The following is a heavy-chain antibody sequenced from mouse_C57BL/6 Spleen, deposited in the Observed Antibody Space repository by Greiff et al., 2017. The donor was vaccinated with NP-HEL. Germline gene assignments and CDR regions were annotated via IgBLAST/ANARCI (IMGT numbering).Heavy chain of an antibody. V-gene: IGHV1-42*01. Sequence: VQLKESGPELVKPGASVKISCKASGYSFTGYYMNWVKQSPEKSLEWIGEINPSTGGTTYNQKFKAKATLTVDKSSSTAYMQLKSLTSEDSAVYYCASENYYGSSYGYWGQGTLVTVSA. CDR1: GYSFTGYY. J-gene: IGHJ3*01. D-gene: IGHD1-1*01. CDR3: ASENYYGSSYGY. CDR2: INPSTGGT.